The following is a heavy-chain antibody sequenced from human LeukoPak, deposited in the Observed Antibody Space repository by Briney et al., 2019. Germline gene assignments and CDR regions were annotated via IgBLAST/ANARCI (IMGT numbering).Heavy chain of an antibody. CDR1: GGSISSGGYS. J-gene: IGHJ3*02. V-gene: IGHV4-30-2*01. Sequence: SETLSLTCAVSGGSISSGGYSWSWIRQPPGKGLEWIGYIYHSGSTYYNPSLKSRVTISVDRSKNQFSLKLSSVTAADTAVYYCARITYDSDAFDIWGQGTMATVSS. D-gene: IGHD3-10*01. CDR3: ARITYDSDAFDI. CDR2: IYHSGST.